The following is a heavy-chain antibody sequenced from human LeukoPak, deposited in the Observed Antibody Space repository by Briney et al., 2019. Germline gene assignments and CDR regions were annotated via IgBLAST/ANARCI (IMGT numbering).Heavy chain of an antibody. CDR1: GFALSTYI. D-gene: IGHD3-16*01. CDR3: ASGCGFGCLQIDH. V-gene: IGHV3-30-3*01. J-gene: IGHJ4*02. Sequence: GGSLRLSCAASGFALSTYITQWVRQAPGKGLEWVALISYDGINRHYADSVKGRFTVSRDTLKNTLYLQMNSLRPEDTAVYYCASGCGFGCLQIDHWGQGTLVTVSS. CDR2: ISYDGINR.